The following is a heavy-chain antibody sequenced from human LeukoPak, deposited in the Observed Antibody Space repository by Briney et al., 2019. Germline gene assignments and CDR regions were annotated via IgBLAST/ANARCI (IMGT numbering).Heavy chain of an antibody. CDR3: AREGYYGSGSYYNAPLDY. CDR1: GGSFSGYY. D-gene: IGHD3-10*01. V-gene: IGHV4-34*01. Sequence: PSETLSLTCAVYGGSFSGYYWSWIRQPPGKGLEWMGEINQSGSTNYNPSLKSRVTISVDPSKHQFSLKLSSVTAADTAVYYCAREGYYGSGSYYNAPLDYWGEGTLVTVS. CDR2: INQSGST. J-gene: IGHJ4*02.